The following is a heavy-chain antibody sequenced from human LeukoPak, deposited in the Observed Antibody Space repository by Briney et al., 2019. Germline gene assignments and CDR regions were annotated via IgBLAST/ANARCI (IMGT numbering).Heavy chain of an antibody. J-gene: IGHJ4*02. Sequence: GGSLRLSCAASGFTFSSYSMNWVRQAPGKGLEWVSYISSSSSTIYYADSVKGRFTISRDNAKNSLYLQMNSLRAEDTAVYYCARAAHNGYSSSGWWGQGTLVTVSS. V-gene: IGHV3-48*01. CDR3: ARAAHNGYSSSGW. D-gene: IGHD6-13*01. CDR2: ISSSSSTI. CDR1: GFTFSSYS.